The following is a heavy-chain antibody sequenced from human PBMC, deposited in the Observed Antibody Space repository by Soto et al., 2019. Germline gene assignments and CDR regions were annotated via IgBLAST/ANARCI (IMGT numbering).Heavy chain of an antibody. Sequence: EVQLLESGGGSVQPGGSLRLSCAASGFTFSSYAMHWVRRPPGKGLEWVSSISGSGGTAYYPESVKGRFSIYRDSLVNTLYLQMNSLRAEDTAVYEWAKGRGQNCNFDYSGQGTLVPVSP. J-gene: IGHJ4*02. CDR3: AKGRGQNCNFDY. D-gene: IGHD3-10*01. V-gene: IGHV3-23*01. CDR2: ISGSGGTA. CDR1: GFTFSSYA.